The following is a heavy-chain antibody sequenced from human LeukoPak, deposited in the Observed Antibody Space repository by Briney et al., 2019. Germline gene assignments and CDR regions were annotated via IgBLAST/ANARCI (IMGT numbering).Heavy chain of an antibody. CDR1: GYTFTSYD. J-gene: IGHJ4*02. Sequence: GASVKVSCKASGYTFTSYDINWVRQATGQGLEWMGWMNPNSGNTGYAQKFQGRVTMTRNTSISTAYMELSSLGSEDTAVYYCARDYYYDSAFDYWGQGTLVTVSS. CDR3: ARDYYYDSAFDY. D-gene: IGHD3-22*01. CDR2: MNPNSGNT. V-gene: IGHV1-8*01.